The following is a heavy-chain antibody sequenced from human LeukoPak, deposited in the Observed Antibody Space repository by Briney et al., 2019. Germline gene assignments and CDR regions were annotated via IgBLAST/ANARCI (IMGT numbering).Heavy chain of an antibody. J-gene: IGHJ4*02. D-gene: IGHD6-13*01. CDR3: ARDSRPIFEWQQLGGDY. Sequence: ASVKVSCKASGYTFTGYYMHWVRQAPGQGLEWMGWINPNSGGTNYAQKFQGRVTMTRDTSISTAYMELSRLRSDDTAVYYCARDSRPIFEWQQLGGDYWGQGTLVTISS. V-gene: IGHV1-2*02. CDR1: GYTFTGYY. CDR2: INPNSGGT.